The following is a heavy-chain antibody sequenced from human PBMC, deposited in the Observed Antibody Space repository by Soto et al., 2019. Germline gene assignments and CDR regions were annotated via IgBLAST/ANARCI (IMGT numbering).Heavy chain of an antibody. V-gene: IGHV4-59*08. Sequence: QVQLQESGPGLVKPSETLSLTCTVSGGSISSYYWSWIRQPPGKGLEWIGYIYYSGSTNYNPSLKSRVTISVDTSKNQFSLKLSSVTAADTAVYYCARHSAARPDLYYYYMDVWGKGTTVTVSS. J-gene: IGHJ6*03. CDR1: GGSISSYY. CDR2: IYYSGST. CDR3: ARHSAARPDLYYYYMDV. D-gene: IGHD6-6*01.